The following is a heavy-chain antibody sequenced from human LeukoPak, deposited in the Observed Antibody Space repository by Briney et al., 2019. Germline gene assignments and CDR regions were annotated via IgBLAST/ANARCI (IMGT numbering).Heavy chain of an antibody. CDR3: ARVTLGNNYGSGNYDY. D-gene: IGHD3-10*01. CDR1: GFTFSTYA. CDR2: ISYDGSNE. V-gene: IGHV3-30-3*01. Sequence: GGSLRLSCAASGFTFSTYAMHWVRQAPGKGLEWVAVISYDGSNEYYADSVKGRFTISRDSSKNTLYLQMNSLRGEDTAVYYCARVTLGNNYGSGNYDYWGQGTLVTVSS. J-gene: IGHJ4*02.